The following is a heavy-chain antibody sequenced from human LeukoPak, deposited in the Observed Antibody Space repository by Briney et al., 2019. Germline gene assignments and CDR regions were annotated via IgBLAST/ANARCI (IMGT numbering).Heavy chain of an antibody. CDR1: GFTFSSYG. Sequence: PGGSLRLSCAASGFTFSSYGMHWVRQAPGKGLEWVAFIRWDGSIRYYADSVKGRFTISRDTSKNTLYLQMNSLRAEDTALYYCARSKSYDSSGYYFDYWGQGTLVTVPS. D-gene: IGHD3-22*01. CDR2: IRWDGSIR. V-gene: IGHV3-30*02. J-gene: IGHJ4*02. CDR3: ARSKSYDSSGYYFDY.